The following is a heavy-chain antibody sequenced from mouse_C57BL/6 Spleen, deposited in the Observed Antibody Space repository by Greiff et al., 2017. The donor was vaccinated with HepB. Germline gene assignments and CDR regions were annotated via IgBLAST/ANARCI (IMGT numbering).Heavy chain of an antibody. J-gene: IGHJ2*01. D-gene: IGHD1-1*01. CDR3: ARRDSYYYGSSYYFDY. CDR1: GYTFTDYY. CDR2: INPYNGGT. Sequence: EVKLMESGPVLVKPGASVKMSCKASGYTFTDYYMNWVKQSHGKSLEWIGVINPYNGGTSYNQKFKGKATLTVDKSSSTAYMELNSLTSEDSAVYYCARRDSYYYGSSYYFDYWGQGTTLTVSS. V-gene: IGHV1-19*01.